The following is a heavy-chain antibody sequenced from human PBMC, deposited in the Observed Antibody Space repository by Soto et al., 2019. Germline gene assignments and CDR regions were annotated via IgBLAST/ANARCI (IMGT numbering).Heavy chain of an antibody. CDR2: IYYSGST. CDR3: ARGRLGILEY. D-gene: IGHD7-27*01. CDR1: GASITSSY. V-gene: IGHV4-59*01. Sequence: QVQLQESGPGQVKPSETLSLTCTVSGASITSSYWSWVRQPPGKGLEWIGSIYYSGSTNYNPSLKXRVTISVDTSNKQFSLRLSSVTAADTAVYYCARGRLGILEYWGQGTLVTVSS. J-gene: IGHJ4*02.